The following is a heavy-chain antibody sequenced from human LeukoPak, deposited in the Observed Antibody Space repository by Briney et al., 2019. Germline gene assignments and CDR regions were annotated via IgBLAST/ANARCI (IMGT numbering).Heavy chain of an antibody. V-gene: IGHV1-2*02. CDR3: ARDYGGNSGGFDY. D-gene: IGHD4-23*01. CDR2: INPNSGGT. J-gene: IGHJ4*02. CDR1: GYTFSDYY. Sequence: GASVKVSCKASGYTFSDYYMYWVRQAPGQGLEWMGWINPNSGGTNYAQKFQGRVTMARDTSISTAYMELSRLRSDDTAVYYCARDYGGNSGGFDYWGQGTLVTVSS.